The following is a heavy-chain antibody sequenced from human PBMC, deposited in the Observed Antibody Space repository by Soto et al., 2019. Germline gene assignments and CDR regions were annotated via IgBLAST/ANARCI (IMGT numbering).Heavy chain of an antibody. V-gene: IGHV3-23*01. CDR1: GFTFSSYA. Sequence: GGSPRLSCAASGFTFSSYAMSWVRQAPGKGLEWVSAISGSGGSTYYADSVKGRFTISRDNSKNTLYLQMNSLRAGDTAVYYCAKDIGTVGAIPSRDYWGQGSLLTVSS. J-gene: IGHJ4*02. CDR2: ISGSGGST. CDR3: AKDIGTVGAIPSRDY. D-gene: IGHD1-26*01.